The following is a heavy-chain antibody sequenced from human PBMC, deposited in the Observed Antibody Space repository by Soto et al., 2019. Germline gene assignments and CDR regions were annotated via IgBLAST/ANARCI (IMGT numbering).Heavy chain of an antibody. CDR3: ARDRSGYYYY. Sequence: SETLSLTCTVSGGSISSGDYYWSWIRQPPGKGLEWIGYIYYSGSTYYNPSLKSRVTISVDTSKNQLSLKLSSVTAADTAVYYCARDRSGYYYYWGQGTLVTVSS. V-gene: IGHV4-30-4*01. CDR1: GGSISSGDYY. D-gene: IGHD3-22*01. CDR2: IYYSGST. J-gene: IGHJ4*02.